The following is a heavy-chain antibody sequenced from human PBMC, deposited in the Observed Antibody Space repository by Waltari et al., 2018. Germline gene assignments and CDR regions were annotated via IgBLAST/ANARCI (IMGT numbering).Heavy chain of an antibody. CDR3: ARESPKYYYDSSGHFDY. J-gene: IGHJ4*02. CDR1: GFTFSSYG. CDR2: IWYDGSNK. D-gene: IGHD3-22*01. V-gene: IGHV3-33*01. Sequence: QVQLVESGGGVVQPGRSLRLSCAASGFTFSSYGMHWVRQAPGQGLEWVAVIWYDGSNKYYADSVKGRFTISRDNSKNTLYLQMNSLRAEDTAVYYCARESPKYYYDSSGHFDYWGQGTLVTVSS.